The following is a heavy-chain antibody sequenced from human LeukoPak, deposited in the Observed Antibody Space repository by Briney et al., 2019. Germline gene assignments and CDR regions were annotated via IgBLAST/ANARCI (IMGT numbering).Heavy chain of an antibody. CDR1: GGSISSSSYY. V-gene: IGHV4-39*01. D-gene: IGHD2-2*01. J-gene: IGHJ4*02. Sequence: SETLSLTCTVSGGSISSSSYYWGWIRQPPGEGLEWIGSIYYSGSTYYNPSLKSRVTISVDTSKNQFSLKLSSVTAADTAVYYCARYAPDLPLDYWGQGTLVTVSS. CDR2: IYYSGST. CDR3: ARYAPDLPLDY.